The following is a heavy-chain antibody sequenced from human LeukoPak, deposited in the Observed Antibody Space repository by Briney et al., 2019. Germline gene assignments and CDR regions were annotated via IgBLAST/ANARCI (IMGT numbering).Heavy chain of an antibody. CDR1: GGSISSYY. CDR2: INHSGST. V-gene: IGHV4-34*01. D-gene: IGHD6-6*01. J-gene: IGHJ4*02. Sequence: PSETLSLTCTVSGGSISSYYWGWIRQPPGKGLEWIGEINHSGSTNYNPSLKSRVTISVDTSKNQFSLKLNSVTAADTAVYYCARGRFWGSSSSGYWGQGTLVTVSS. CDR3: ARGRFWGSSSSGY.